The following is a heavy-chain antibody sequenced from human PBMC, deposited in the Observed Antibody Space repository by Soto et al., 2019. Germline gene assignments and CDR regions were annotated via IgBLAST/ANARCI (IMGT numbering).Heavy chain of an antibody. Sequence: SETLSLTCAVYGGSFSGYYWSWIRQPPGKGLEWIGEINHSGSTNYNPSLKSRVTISVDTSKNQFSLKLSSVTAADTAVYYCARGRRGRIAAAAGYYYYMDVWGKGTTVTVSS. D-gene: IGHD6-13*01. CDR3: ARGRRGRIAAAAGYYYYMDV. CDR2: INHSGST. J-gene: IGHJ6*03. CDR1: GGSFSGYY. V-gene: IGHV4-34*01.